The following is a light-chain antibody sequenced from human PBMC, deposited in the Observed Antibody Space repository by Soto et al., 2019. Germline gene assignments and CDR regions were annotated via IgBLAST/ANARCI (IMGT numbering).Light chain of an antibody. CDR2: EVS. V-gene: IGLV2-14*01. CDR3: SSYTSSSTYV. Sequence: QSALTQPASVSGSPGQAITISCTGTSSDVGGYNYVSWYQQHPGKAPKLMIYEVSKRPSGVSNRFSGSKSGNTASLTISGLQAEDEADYYCSSYTSSSTYVFGTGTKLTFL. J-gene: IGLJ1*01. CDR1: SSDVGGYNY.